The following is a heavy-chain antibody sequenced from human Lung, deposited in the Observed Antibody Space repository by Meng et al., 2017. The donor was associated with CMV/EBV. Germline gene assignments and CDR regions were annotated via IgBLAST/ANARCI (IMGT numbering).Heavy chain of an antibody. CDR1: GDIVSSNSAA. CDR3: ARGINGGCGD. J-gene: IGHJ4*02. CDR2: TYYRSKWYH. Sequence: QVTLKQSGPGLVKPSQTLSLTCAISGDIVSSNSAAWHWIRQSPSRGLEWLGRTYYRSKWYHEYAVSVKSRITISPDTPKNQFSLQLNSMTPEDTAVYYCARGINGGCGDWGQGTLVTVSS. D-gene: IGHD4-23*01. V-gene: IGHV6-1*01.